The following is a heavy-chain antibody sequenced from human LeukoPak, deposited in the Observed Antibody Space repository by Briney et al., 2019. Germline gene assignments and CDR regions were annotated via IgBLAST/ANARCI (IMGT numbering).Heavy chain of an antibody. D-gene: IGHD4-11*01. J-gene: IGHJ4*02. CDR2: ISFDGSER. Sequence: RGGSLRLSCAASGFTFKTFGMHWVRQAPGKGLEWVAVISFDGSERYYADSVKGRFTISRDNSRDTLFLQMNSLTPEGTAVYYCRAATRYLSNYFDYWGQGVLVTVSS. V-gene: IGHV3-30*03. CDR3: RAATRYLSNYFDY. CDR1: GFTFKTFG.